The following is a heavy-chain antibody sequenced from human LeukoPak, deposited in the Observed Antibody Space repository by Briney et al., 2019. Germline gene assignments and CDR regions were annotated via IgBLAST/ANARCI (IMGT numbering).Heavy chain of an antibody. CDR2: ISSSCSTI. J-gene: IGHJ3*02. CDR1: GFTFSDYY. Sequence: PGGSLRLSCAASGFTFSDYYMSWIRQAPGKGLEWVSYISSSCSTIYYADSGKGRFTISRDNAKTSLYLQMNSRRAEDKAVYYCARSTGYDILTGYYNDAFDSWGQGTMVTVSS. D-gene: IGHD3-9*01. V-gene: IGHV3-11*01. CDR3: ARSTGYDILTGYYNDAFDS.